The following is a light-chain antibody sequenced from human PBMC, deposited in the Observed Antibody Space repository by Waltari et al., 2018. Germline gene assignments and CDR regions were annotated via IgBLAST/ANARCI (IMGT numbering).Light chain of an antibody. V-gene: IGKV1-12*01. CDR1: QDIRNS. Sequence: DIQLTQSPSSVSRSVGDRVAITCRASQDIRNSLAWYQQRPGNSPKLLISETSDWQYGVPSRFRGSGSGTDFILTITNLQPEDSAIYFCQQAHTFPRTFGQGTRLEI. CDR3: QQAHTFPRT. CDR2: ETS. J-gene: IGKJ5*01.